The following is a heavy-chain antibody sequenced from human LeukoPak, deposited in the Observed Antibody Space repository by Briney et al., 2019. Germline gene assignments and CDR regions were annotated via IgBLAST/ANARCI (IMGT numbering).Heavy chain of an antibody. CDR3: ARRVDSSGPFDY. V-gene: IGHV3-66*04. D-gene: IGHD6-19*01. CDR1: GFTVSSNY. CDR2: IYTSGNT. J-gene: IGHJ4*02. Sequence: PGGSLRLSCAASGFTVSSNYMTWVRQAPGKGLEWVSLIYTSGNTYYADSVKGRFTISRDNSKNTLYLHMNSLRAEDTAVYYCARRVDSSGPFDYWGQGTLVTVSS.